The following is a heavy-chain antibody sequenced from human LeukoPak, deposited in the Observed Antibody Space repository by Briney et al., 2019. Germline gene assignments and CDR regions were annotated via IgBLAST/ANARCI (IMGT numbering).Heavy chain of an antibody. CDR1: GFTFSSYA. CDR3: ANGLLWFGELLPFDY. CDR2: ISGSGGST. V-gene: IGHV3-23*01. Sequence: GGSLRHSCAASGFTFSSYAMSWVRQAPGKGLEWVSAISGSGGSTYYADSAKGRFTISRDNSKNTLYLQMNSLRAEDTAVYYCANGLLWFGELLPFDYWGQGTLVTVSS. D-gene: IGHD3-10*01. J-gene: IGHJ4*02.